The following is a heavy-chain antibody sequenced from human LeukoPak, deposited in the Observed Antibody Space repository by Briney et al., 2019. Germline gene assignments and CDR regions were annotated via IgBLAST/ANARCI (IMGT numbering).Heavy chain of an antibody. Sequence: SETLSLTCTVSGGSISSNGYYWGWIRQPPGQGLEGIGSMYHSGYTYYNPSLKSRVTISLDTSKNQFSPKLSSVTAADTAVYYCARHRGNSYGTIDYWGQGTLVPVSS. V-gene: IGHV4-39*01. CDR1: GGSISSNGYY. CDR2: MYHSGYT. CDR3: ARHRGNSYGTIDY. D-gene: IGHD5-18*01. J-gene: IGHJ4*02.